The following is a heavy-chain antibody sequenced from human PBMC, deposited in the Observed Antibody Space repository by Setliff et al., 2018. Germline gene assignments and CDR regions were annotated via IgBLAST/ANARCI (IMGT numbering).Heavy chain of an antibody. Sequence: ASVKVSCKASGYTFTSYDINWVRQATGQGLEWMGWMNPNSGNTGYAQKFQGRVTMTRNTSSSTIYMEVNSLTSDDTAVYFCAKQGDLAFDYWGQGTQVTVSS. CDR3: AKQGDLAFDY. D-gene: IGHD3-16*01. CDR2: MNPNSGNT. J-gene: IGHJ4*02. V-gene: IGHV1-8*02. CDR1: GYTFTSYD.